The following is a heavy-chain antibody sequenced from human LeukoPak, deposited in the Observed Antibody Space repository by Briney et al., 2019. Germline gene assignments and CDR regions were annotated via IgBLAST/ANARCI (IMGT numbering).Heavy chain of an antibody. CDR1: GFTVSSNY. CDR3: ARERLNAFDI. CDR2: IYSGGST. D-gene: IGHD2-8*01. V-gene: IGHV3-53*01. J-gene: IGHJ3*02. Sequence: GGSLRLSCAASGFTVSSNYMSWVRQAPGKGLERVSVIYSGGSTYYADSVKGRFTISRDNSKNTLYLQMNSLRAEDTAVYYCARERLNAFDIWGQGTMVTVSS.